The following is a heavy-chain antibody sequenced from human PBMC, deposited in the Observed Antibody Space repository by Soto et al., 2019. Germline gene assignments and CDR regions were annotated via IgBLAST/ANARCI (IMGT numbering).Heavy chain of an antibody. CDR1: GGTFSSYA. CDR2: IIPIFGTA. D-gene: IGHD6-19*01. J-gene: IGHJ3*02. Sequence: ASVKVSCKASGGTFSSYAISWVRQAPGQGLEWMGGIIPIFGTANYAQKFQGRVTITADESTSTAYMELRSLRSDDTAVYYCARGWGYSSGWYNAFDIWGQGTMVTVSS. CDR3: ARGWGYSSGWYNAFDI. V-gene: IGHV1-69*13.